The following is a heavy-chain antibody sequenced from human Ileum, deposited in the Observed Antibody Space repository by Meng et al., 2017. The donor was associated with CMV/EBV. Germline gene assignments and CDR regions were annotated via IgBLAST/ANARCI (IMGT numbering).Heavy chain of an antibody. CDR1: ADSLSTYS. D-gene: IGHD1-26*01. J-gene: IGHJ4*02. CDR3: ATTYSDGDWNFDY. Sequence: QGQLPGSGPGLVKPSATLSLTCPVSADSLSTYSWHWIRQPAGKGLEWIGRLYTTGTIKYNPSLMSRLTMSLDTSKSQFSLNLRSLTAADTAVYYCATTYSDGDWNFDYWGQGTLVTVSS. V-gene: IGHV4-4*07. CDR2: LYTTGTI.